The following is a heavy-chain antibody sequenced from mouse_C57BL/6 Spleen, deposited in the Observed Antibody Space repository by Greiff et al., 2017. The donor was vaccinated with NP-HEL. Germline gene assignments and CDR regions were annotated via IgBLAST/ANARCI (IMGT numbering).Heavy chain of an antibody. CDR3: ATGLRYFDD. CDR2: IDPENGDT. CDR1: GFNIKADY. V-gene: IGHV14-4*01. Sequence: EVKLVESGAELVRPGASVKLSCTASGFNIKADYMHWVKQRPEQGLEWIGWIDPENGDTEYDSKFQGKATITADTSSNTAYLQLSSLTSEDTAVYYCATGLRYFDDWGQGTTLTVSS. D-gene: IGHD3-1*01. J-gene: IGHJ2*01.